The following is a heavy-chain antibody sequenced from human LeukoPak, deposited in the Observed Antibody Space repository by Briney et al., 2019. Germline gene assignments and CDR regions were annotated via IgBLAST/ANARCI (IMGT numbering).Heavy chain of an antibody. Sequence: GGSLRLSCAASGFTFSSYAMSWVRQAPGKGLEWVSAISGSGGSTYYADPVKGRFTISRDNSKSTLYLQMNSLRAEDTAVYYCARVGSGYYGPLDYWAQGTLVTVSS. J-gene: IGHJ4*02. CDR1: GFTFSSYA. D-gene: IGHD5-12*01. CDR2: ISGSGGST. CDR3: ARVGSGYYGPLDY. V-gene: IGHV3-23*01.